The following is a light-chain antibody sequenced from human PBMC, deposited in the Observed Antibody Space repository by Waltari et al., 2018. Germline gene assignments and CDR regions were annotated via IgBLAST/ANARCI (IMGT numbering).Light chain of an antibody. CDR1: QTVSSSH. V-gene: IGKV3-20*01. Sequence: EIVLTQSPGTLSLSPGERAAVSCRAIQTVSSSHLAWSQQKPGQAPRLLIYGASTRASGIPDRFSGGGFGTDFTLTIDRLEPEDFAVYYCHQYSSTPWTFGQGTRVEIK. CDR2: GAS. J-gene: IGKJ1*01. CDR3: HQYSSTPWT.